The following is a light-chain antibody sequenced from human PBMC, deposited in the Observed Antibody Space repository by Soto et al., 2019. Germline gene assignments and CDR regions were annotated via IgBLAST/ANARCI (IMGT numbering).Light chain of an antibody. CDR3: QPYNNWPLT. Sequence: VVLTQSPATLSLSPGESATLSCRASESVSRYLAWYQQRPGQAPRLLIFGASTRVTGVPTRFSGSRSGAEFTLTINSLQSEDFAVYYCQPYNNWPLTFGGGTKVDIK. J-gene: IGKJ4*01. CDR2: GAS. CDR1: ESVSRY. V-gene: IGKV3-15*01.